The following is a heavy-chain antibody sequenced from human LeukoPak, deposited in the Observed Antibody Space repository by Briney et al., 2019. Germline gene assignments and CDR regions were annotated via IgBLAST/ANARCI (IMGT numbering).Heavy chain of an antibody. V-gene: IGHV3-66*02. D-gene: IGHD4-17*01. CDR3: ARDGAHDYGDYDFDY. Sequence: GGSLRLSCAASGFTVSSNYMSWVRQAPGKGLEWVSDIYSGGSTYYADSVKGRFTISRDNSKNTLYLQMNSLRAEDTAVYYCARDGAHDYGDYDFDYWGQGTLVTVSS. CDR1: GFTVSSNY. CDR2: IYSGGST. J-gene: IGHJ4*02.